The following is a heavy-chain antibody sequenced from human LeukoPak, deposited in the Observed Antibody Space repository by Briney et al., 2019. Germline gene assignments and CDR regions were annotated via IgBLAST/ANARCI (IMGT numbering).Heavy chain of an antibody. CDR3: AGDGIRIAAAGTGLSFDY. Sequence: SETLSLTCAVYGGSFSGYYWSWIRQPPGKGLEWIGVINHSGSTNYNPSLKSRVTISVDASKNQFSLKLSSVTAADTAVYYCAGDGIRIAAAGTGLSFDYWGQGTLVTVSS. CDR2: INHSGST. J-gene: IGHJ4*02. CDR1: GGSFSGYY. D-gene: IGHD6-13*01. V-gene: IGHV4-34*01.